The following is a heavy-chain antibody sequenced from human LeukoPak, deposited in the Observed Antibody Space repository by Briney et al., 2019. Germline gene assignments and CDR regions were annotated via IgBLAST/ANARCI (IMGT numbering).Heavy chain of an antibody. CDR1: GYTFTSYD. Sequence: ASVKVSCKASGYTFTSYDINWVRQATGQGLEWMGWMNPNSGNTGYAQKFQGRVTITRNTSISTAYMELSSLRSEDTAVYYCARGLAGAVAGTSFSYYYYYMDVWGKGTTVTVSS. CDR2: MNPNSGNT. J-gene: IGHJ6*03. CDR3: ARGLAGAVAGTSFSYYYYYMDV. V-gene: IGHV1-8*03. D-gene: IGHD6-19*01.